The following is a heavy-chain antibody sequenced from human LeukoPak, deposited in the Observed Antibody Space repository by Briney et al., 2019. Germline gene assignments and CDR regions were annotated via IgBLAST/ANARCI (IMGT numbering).Heavy chain of an antibody. CDR1: GFTFSSYS. CDR3: ARVRVITETLRTFDY. CDR2: ISSSSSYI. J-gene: IGHJ4*02. Sequence: GGSLRLSCAASGFTFSSYSMNWVRQAPGKGLEWVSSISSSSSYIYYADSVKGRFTISRDNAKNSLYLQMNSLRAEDTAVYYCARVRVITETLRTFDYWGQGTLVTVSS. D-gene: IGHD3-10*01. V-gene: IGHV3-21*01.